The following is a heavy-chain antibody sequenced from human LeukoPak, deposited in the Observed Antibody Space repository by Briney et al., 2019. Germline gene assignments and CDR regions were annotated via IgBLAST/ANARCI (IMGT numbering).Heavy chain of an antibody. V-gene: IGHV1-69*04. CDR2: IIPILGIA. Sequence: SVKLSCKASGGTFSSYAISWVRHAPAQGLEWMGRIIPILGIANYAQKFQGRVTITADKSTSTAYMELSSLRSEDTAVYYCARDRAPYMVLDYWGQGTLVTVSS. J-gene: IGHJ4*02. CDR3: ARDRAPYMVLDY. CDR1: GGTFSSYA. D-gene: IGHD3-10*01.